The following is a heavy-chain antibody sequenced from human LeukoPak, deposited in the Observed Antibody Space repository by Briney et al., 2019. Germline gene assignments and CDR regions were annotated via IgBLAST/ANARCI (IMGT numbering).Heavy chain of an antibody. CDR3: ARVGYSYSINDWSRTGLGAYPTKYYYYMDV. Sequence: SETLSLTCAVYGGSFSDYSWSWIRRPPRDGLGWIWEIKHSGGHNHHTTLMGRVILSVDSSKKQFSLKVSSVTAADTAVYYCARVGYSYSINDWSRTGLGAYPTKYYYYMDVWGKGTTVMVSS. V-gene: IGHV4-34*01. CDR2: IKHSGGH. D-gene: IGHD5-18*01. J-gene: IGHJ6*03. CDR1: GGSFSDYS.